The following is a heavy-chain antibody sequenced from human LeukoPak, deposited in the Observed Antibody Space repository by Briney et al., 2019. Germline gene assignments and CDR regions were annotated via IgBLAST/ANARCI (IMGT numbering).Heavy chain of an antibody. CDR1: GFTFSSYG. V-gene: IGHV3-33*01. CDR3: ARDLSSRAPYYFDY. J-gene: IGHJ4*02. Sequence: GSLRLSCAASGFTFSSYGMHWVRQAPGKGLEWVAVIWYDGSKKYYVDSVKGRFTVSRDNSKNTLYLQMDSLRAEDTAVYYCARDLSSRAPYYFDYWGQGTLVTVSS. CDR2: IWYDGSKK. D-gene: IGHD6-13*01.